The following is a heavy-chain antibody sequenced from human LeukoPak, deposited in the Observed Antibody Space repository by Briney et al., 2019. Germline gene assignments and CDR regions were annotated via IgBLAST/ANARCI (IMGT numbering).Heavy chain of an antibody. CDR3: ATGFRYVGY. V-gene: IGHV3-30*04. CDR2: ISYDGSNK. Sequence: GRSLRLSSAASGFAFSNYAMHWVRQAPGKGLEWVAVISYDGSNKYYADSVKGRFTISRDNSKNTLYLQMNSLRAEDTAVYYCATGFRYVGYWGQGTLVTVSS. D-gene: IGHD1-14*01. J-gene: IGHJ4*02. CDR1: GFAFSNYA.